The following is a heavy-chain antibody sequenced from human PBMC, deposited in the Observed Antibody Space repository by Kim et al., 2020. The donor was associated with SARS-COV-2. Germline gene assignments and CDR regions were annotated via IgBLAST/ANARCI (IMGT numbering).Heavy chain of an antibody. J-gene: IGHJ6*02. CDR3: ARGQASSSWYPYYYYGMDV. Sequence: SRVTISVDTSKNQFSLKLSCVTAADTAVYYCARGQASSSWYPYYYYGMDVWGQGTTVTVSS. V-gene: IGHV4-34*01. D-gene: IGHD6-13*01.